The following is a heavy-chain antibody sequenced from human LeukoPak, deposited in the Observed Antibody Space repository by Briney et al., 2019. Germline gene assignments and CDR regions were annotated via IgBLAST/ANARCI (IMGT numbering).Heavy chain of an antibody. CDR2: MNPNSGNT. Sequence: GASVKVSCKASGYTFTSYDINWVRQATEQGLEWMGWMNPNSGNTGYAQKFQGRVTMTRNTSISTAYMELSSLRSEDTAVYYCARGVRTFKDTAMVYYFDYWGQGTLVTVSS. D-gene: IGHD5-18*01. CDR3: ARGVRTFKDTAMVYYFDY. V-gene: IGHV1-8*01. J-gene: IGHJ4*02. CDR1: GYTFTSYD.